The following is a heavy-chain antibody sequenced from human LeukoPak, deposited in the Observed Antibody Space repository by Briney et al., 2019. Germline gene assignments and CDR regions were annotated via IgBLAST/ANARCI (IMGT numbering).Heavy chain of an antibody. J-gene: IGHJ4*02. V-gene: IGHV4-59*08. CDR3: VRHVTTGFNLFEY. D-gene: IGHD5-24*01. CDR2: FYFSGTS. Sequence: PSEILSLTCSVSGASISDYYWSWIRQSPGKGLEWIGYFYFSGTSTFNPSLQSRVTMSVDASKNQFSLKLTSVTAADTAVYYCVRHVTTGFNLFEYWGQGTLVTVSS. CDR1: GASISDYY.